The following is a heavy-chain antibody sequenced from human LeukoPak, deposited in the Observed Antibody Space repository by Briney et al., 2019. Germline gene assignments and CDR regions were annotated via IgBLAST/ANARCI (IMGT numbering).Heavy chain of an antibody. V-gene: IGHV3-33*01. D-gene: IGHD2-2*01. Sequence: GGSLRLSCAASGFTFSSYGMHWVRQAPGKGLEWVAVIWYDGSNKYYADSVKGRFTISRDNSKNTLYLQMNSLRAEDTAVYYCARAWNVVVQAAEGMDVWGQGTTVTVSS. J-gene: IGHJ6*02. CDR3: ARAWNVVVQAAEGMDV. CDR1: GFTFSSYG. CDR2: IWYDGSNK.